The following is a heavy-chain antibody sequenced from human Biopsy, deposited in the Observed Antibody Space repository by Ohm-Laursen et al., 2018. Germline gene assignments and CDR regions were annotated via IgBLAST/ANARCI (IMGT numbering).Heavy chain of an antibody. Sequence: SSVKVSCKASGFSFTGYYIHWVRQAPGQGLEWMGWISPKSGGTNYAQKFQGNITMTKNTSMSAAYMEMSRLRSDDTAVYYCALQSVAQMKNFDYWGQGTLVTVSS. CDR1: GFSFTGYY. D-gene: IGHD6-19*01. CDR2: ISPKSGGT. J-gene: IGHJ4*02. V-gene: IGHV1-2*02. CDR3: ALQSVAQMKNFDY.